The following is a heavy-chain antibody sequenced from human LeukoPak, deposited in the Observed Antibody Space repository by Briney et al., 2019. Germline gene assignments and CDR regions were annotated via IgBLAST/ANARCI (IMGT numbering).Heavy chain of an antibody. CDR3: ATMSLCSDPATTSSCYYYMDV. CDR2: INPSGGST. V-gene: IGHV1-46*01. CDR1: GYTFTSYY. Sequence: ASVKVSCKGSGYTFTSYYMHWVRQAPGQGLEWMGIINPSGGSTSYAQKFQGRVTMTRDMSTSTVYMELSSLRSEDTAVYYCATMSLCSDPATTSSCYYYMDVWGKGTTVTVSS. D-gene: IGHD1-26*01. J-gene: IGHJ6*03.